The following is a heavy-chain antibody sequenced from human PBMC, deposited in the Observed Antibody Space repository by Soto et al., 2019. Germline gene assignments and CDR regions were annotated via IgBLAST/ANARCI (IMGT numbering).Heavy chain of an antibody. D-gene: IGHD3-3*01. V-gene: IGHV4-31*03. CDR3: ARVAGGRDYDFWSGYLGFDP. CDR2: IYYSGST. Sequence: QVQLQESGPGLVKPSQTLSLTCTVSGGSISSGGYYWSWIRQHPGKGLEWIGYIYYSGSTYYNPSLKGRVTISAATSKNQFSLKLSSVTAADTAVYYCARVAGGRDYDFWSGYLGFDPWGQGTLVTVSS. CDR1: GGSISSGGYY. J-gene: IGHJ5*02.